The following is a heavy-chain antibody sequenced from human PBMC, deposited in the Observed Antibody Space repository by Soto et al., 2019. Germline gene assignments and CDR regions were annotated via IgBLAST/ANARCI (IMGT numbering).Heavy chain of an antibody. D-gene: IGHD6-13*01. CDR2: IIPIFGTA. CDR3: ARWPSAAGPYYYYGMDV. CDR1: GGTFSSYA. Sequence: GASVKVSCKASGGTFSSYAISWVRQAPGQGLEWMGGIIPIFGTANYAQKFQGRVTITADESTSTAYMELSSLRSEDTAVYYCARWPSAAGPYYYYGMDVWGQGTTVTVS. J-gene: IGHJ6*02. V-gene: IGHV1-69*13.